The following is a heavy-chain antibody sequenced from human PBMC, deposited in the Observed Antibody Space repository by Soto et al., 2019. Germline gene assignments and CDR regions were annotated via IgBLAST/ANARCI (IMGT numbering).Heavy chain of an antibody. D-gene: IGHD3-22*01. CDR2: ISSTSTYI. CDR3: ARDQLYYNDISGRPLNAFDV. V-gene: IGHV3-21*01. CDR1: GFTCSTFS. J-gene: IGHJ3*01. Sequence: GGSLRLSYAASGFTCSTFSMNWVRQVPGKGLEWVSSISSTSTYIYYTDSVKGRFTISRDNAKNSLYLQMNSLRAEDTAVYYCARDQLYYNDISGRPLNAFDVWGQGTMVTVSS.